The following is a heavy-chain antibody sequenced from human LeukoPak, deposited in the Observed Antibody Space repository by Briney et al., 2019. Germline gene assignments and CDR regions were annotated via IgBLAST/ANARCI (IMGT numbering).Heavy chain of an antibody. CDR3: AKDFSYYDSSGSGPDY. D-gene: IGHD3-22*01. J-gene: IGHJ4*02. V-gene: IGHV3-33*06. CDR2: IWYDGSNK. Sequence: GRSLRLSCAASGFTFSSYGMHWVRQAPGKGLEWVTVIWYDGSNKYYTDSVKGRFTIFRDNSKNTLYLQMNSLRAEDTAVYYCAKDFSYYDSSGSGPDYWRQGTLVTVSS. CDR1: GFTFSSYG.